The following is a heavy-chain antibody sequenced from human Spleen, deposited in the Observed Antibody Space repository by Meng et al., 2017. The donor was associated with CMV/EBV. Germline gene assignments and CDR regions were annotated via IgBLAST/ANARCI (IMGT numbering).Heavy chain of an antibody. CDR3: AASYSNYVFNY. D-gene: IGHD4/OR15-4a*01. V-gene: IGHV1-2*02. J-gene: IGHJ4*02. CDR2: INPNSGAT. CDR1: GGTFSSYA. Sequence: ASVKVSCKASGGTFSSYAISWVRQAPGQGLEWMGWINPNSGATNYAQKFQGRVTMTRDTSISTAYMDLSRLRSDDTAVYYCAASYSNYVFNYWGQGTLVTVSS.